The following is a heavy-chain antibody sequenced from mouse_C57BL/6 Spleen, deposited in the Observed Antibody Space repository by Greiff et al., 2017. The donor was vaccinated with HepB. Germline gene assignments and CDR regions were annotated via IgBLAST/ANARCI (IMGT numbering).Heavy chain of an antibody. CDR3: ARVRSLTTRYFDV. CDR2: ISDGGSYT. CDR1: GFTFSSYA. Sequence: EVQLVESGGGLVKPGGSLKLSCAASGFTFSSYAMSWVRQTPEKRLEWVATISDGGSYTYYPDNVKGRFTISRDNAKNNLYLQMSHLKSEDTAMYYCARVRSLTTRYFDVWGTRTTVTVSS. V-gene: IGHV5-4*01. J-gene: IGHJ1*03. D-gene: IGHD6-2*01.